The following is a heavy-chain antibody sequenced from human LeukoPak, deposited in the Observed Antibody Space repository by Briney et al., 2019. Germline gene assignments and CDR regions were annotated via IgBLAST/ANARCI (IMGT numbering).Heavy chain of an antibody. CDR3: ARQLCGGGTCYVDY. Sequence: GESLKISCKGSGYSFINYWIVWVRQMPGKGLEWMGIIYPGDSDTRYSPSFQGQVTISADKSISTAYLQWSSLKASDIAMYYCARQLCGGGTCYVDYWGQGTLVTVSS. CDR1: GYSFINYW. J-gene: IGHJ4*02. CDR2: IYPGDSDT. D-gene: IGHD2-15*01. V-gene: IGHV5-51*01.